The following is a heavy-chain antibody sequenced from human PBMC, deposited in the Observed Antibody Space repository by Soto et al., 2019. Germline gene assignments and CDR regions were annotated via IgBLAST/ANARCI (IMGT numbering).Heavy chain of an antibody. CDR3: ARSYYDYVWGSYRSAHLVY. V-gene: IGHV1-46*01. Sequence: ASVKVSCKASGYTFTSYYMHWVRQAPGQGLEWMGIINPSGDSTSYAQKFQGRVTMTRDTSTSTVYTELSSLRSEDTAVYYCARSYYDYVWGSYRSAHLVYGGQGTLVTVSS. CDR1: GYTFTSYY. CDR2: INPSGDST. D-gene: IGHD3-16*02. J-gene: IGHJ4*02.